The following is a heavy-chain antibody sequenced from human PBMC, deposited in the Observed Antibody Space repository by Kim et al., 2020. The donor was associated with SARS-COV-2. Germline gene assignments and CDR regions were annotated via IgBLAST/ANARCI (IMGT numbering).Heavy chain of an antibody. CDR3: ARERIAVAGTIDY. V-gene: IGHV4-4*02. Sequence: NPSLKSRVTISVDKSKNQFSLKLSSVTAADTAVYYCARERIAVAGTIDYWGQGTLVTVSS. J-gene: IGHJ4*02. D-gene: IGHD6-19*01.